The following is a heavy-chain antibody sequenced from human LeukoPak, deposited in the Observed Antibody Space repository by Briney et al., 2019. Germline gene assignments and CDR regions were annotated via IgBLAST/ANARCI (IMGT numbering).Heavy chain of an antibody. CDR1: GFTFSNAW. CDR3: ARDLWPYGSGSYLGFDY. J-gene: IGHJ4*02. Sequence: GGSLRLSCAASGFTFSNAWMSWVRQAPGKGLEWVGRIKSKTDGGTTDYAAPVKGRFTISRDDSKTTLYLQMNSLRAEDTAVYYCARDLWPYGSGSYLGFDYWGQGTLVTVSS. D-gene: IGHD3-10*01. CDR2: IKSKTDGGTT. V-gene: IGHV3-15*01.